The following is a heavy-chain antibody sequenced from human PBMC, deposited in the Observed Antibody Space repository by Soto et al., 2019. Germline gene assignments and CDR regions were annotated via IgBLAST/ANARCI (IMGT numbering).Heavy chain of an antibody. CDR1: GLTFSNYG. CDR3: EGRDDPFHV. J-gene: IGHJ3*01. V-gene: IGHV3-33*01. Sequence: QVQLVESGGGVVQPERSLRLSCVATGLTFSNYGIHWVLQAPGRGLEWVAVIWHDGSQKYSADSVRGRFTISRDNSKNTVYLQMNSLRAEDTAVYYCEGRDDPFHVWGQGTMVTVSS. CDR2: IWHDGSQK.